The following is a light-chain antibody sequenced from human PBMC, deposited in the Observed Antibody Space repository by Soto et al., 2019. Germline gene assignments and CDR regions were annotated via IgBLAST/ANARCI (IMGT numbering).Light chain of an antibody. CDR1: SSNIGAGHD. V-gene: IGLV1-40*01. J-gene: IGLJ1*01. CDR2: GNG. CDR3: QSYDSSLSGSEV. Sequence: QSVLTQPPSVSGAPGQRVTISCTGSSSNIGAGHDVHWYQQLPGTAPKLLIYGNGNRPSGVPERFSGSKSGTSASLANTGLQAEDEADYYCQSYDSSLSGSEVFGTGTKVTVL.